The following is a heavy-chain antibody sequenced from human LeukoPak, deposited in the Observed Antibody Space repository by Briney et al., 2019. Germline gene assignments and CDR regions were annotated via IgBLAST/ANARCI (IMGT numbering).Heavy chain of an antibody. Sequence: GGSLRLSCAASGFTFSSYGMHWVRQAPGKGPEWVALIRYDGSNKYYTDSVKGRFTISRDNAKNSLYLQMNSLRAEDTALYYCARDADYYDRDAYFDYWGQGTLVTVSS. CDR2: IRYDGSNK. V-gene: IGHV3-30*02. CDR3: ARDADYYDRDAYFDY. D-gene: IGHD3-22*01. CDR1: GFTFSSYG. J-gene: IGHJ4*02.